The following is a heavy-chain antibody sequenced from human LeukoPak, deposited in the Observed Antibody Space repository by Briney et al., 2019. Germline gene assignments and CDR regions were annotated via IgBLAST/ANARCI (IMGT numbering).Heavy chain of an antibody. V-gene: IGHV4-59*12. CDR3: EVLAVVTPGAPAFDI. D-gene: IGHD4-23*01. J-gene: IGHJ3*02. CDR2: IYYTGST. CDR1: GGSISSYY. Sequence: SETLSLTCTVSGGSISSYYWSWIRQPPGKGLEWIGYIYYTGSTNYNPSLKSRVTISVDTSKNQFSLKLSSVTAADTAVYYCEVLAVVTPGAPAFDIWGQGTMVTVSS.